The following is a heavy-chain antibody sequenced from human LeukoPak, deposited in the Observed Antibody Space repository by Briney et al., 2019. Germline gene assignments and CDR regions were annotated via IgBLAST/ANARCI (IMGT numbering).Heavy chain of an antibody. CDR2: ISSSGSTI. CDR1: GFTFSSYE. Sequence: GGSLRLSXAASGFTFSSYEMNWVRQAPGKGLEWVSYISSSGSTIYYADSVKGRFTISRDNAKNSLYLQMNSLRAEDTAVYYCARLGSYYDFWSGYTFDYWGQGTLVTVSS. CDR3: ARLGSYYDFWSGYTFDY. J-gene: IGHJ4*02. V-gene: IGHV3-48*03. D-gene: IGHD3-3*01.